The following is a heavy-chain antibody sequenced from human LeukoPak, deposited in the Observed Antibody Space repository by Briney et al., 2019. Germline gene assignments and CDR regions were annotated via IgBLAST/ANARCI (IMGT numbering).Heavy chain of an antibody. D-gene: IGHD4-23*01. Sequence: PSETLSLTCAVSGGSIKGSPYYWGWIRQPPGKGPEWIGSIYYSGSTFYNPSLRSRVTISVDTSKNQFSLKLTSVTAADSAMYYCARIPDDYSGNSKLNWFDPGGQGTLVTVSA. CDR2: IYYSGST. V-gene: IGHV4-39*01. CDR3: ARIPDDYSGNSKLNWFDP. J-gene: IGHJ5*02. CDR1: GGSIKGSPYY.